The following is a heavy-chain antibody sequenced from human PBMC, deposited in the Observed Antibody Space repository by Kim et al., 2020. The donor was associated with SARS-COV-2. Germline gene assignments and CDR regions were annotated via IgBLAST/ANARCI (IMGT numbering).Heavy chain of an antibody. CDR1: GGSISSSNW. D-gene: IGHD3-16*01. J-gene: IGHJ6*02. Sequence: SETLSLTCAVSGGSISSSNWWSWVRQPPGKGLEWIGEIYHSGSTNYNPSLKSRVTISVDKSKNQFSLKLSSVTAADTAVYYCARAPLRVYYYYGMVVWGQGTTVTVSS. CDR3: ARAPLRVYYYYGMVV. CDR2: IYHSGST. V-gene: IGHV4-4*02.